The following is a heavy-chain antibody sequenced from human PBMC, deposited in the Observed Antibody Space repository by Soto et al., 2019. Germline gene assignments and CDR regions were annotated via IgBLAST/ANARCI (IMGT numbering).Heavy chain of an antibody. CDR2: INPSGGST. J-gene: IGHJ5*02. V-gene: IGHV1-46*01. D-gene: IGHD3-22*01. Sequence: ASVKVSCKASGYTFTSYYMHWVRQAPGQGLEWMGIINPSGGSTSYAQKFQGRVTMTRDTSTSTVYMELSSLRSEDKAVYYCARDLYYYDSSGYRPNWFDPWGQGTLVTVSS. CDR3: ARDLYYYDSSGYRPNWFDP. CDR1: GYTFTSYY.